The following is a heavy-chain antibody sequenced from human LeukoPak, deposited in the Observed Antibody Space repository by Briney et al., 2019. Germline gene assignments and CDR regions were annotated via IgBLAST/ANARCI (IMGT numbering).Heavy chain of an antibody. CDR1: GFPFSSHG. V-gene: IGHV3-23*01. CDR2: ISPGGPT. Sequence: GGSLRLSCAGSGFPFSSHGMNWFRQAPGKGLEWVSGISPGGPTYYADSVKGRFTISRDDSKNTLYLQMRNLRADDTAVYYCAKDGAWLRFDDWGQGILVTVSS. J-gene: IGHJ4*02. CDR3: AKDGAWLRFDD. D-gene: IGHD5-12*01.